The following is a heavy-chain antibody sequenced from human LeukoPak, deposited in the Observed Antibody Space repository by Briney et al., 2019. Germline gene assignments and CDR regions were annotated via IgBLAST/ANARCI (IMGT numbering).Heavy chain of an antibody. CDR2: IYYSGST. J-gene: IGHJ4*02. CDR3: ARHDGSMAIPGFDY. D-gene: IGHD5-24*01. Sequence: SETLSLTCTVSGGSISSYYWSWIRQPPGKGLEWIGYIYYSGSTNYNPSLKSRVTISVDTSKNQFSLKLSSVTAADTAVYYCARHDGSMAIPGFDYWGQGTLVTASS. CDR1: GGSISSYY. V-gene: IGHV4-59*08.